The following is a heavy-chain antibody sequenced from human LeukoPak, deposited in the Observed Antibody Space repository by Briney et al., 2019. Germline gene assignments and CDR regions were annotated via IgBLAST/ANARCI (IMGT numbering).Heavy chain of an antibody. J-gene: IGHJ4*02. Sequence: GGSLRLSCAASGFTLSSYGMHWVRQAPGKGLEWVAVIWYDGSNKYYADSVKGRFTISRDNSKNTLYLQMNSLRAEDTAVYYCAKDRIAAAGISDYWGQGTLVTVSS. CDR1: GFTLSSYG. D-gene: IGHD6-13*01. CDR2: IWYDGSNK. V-gene: IGHV3-33*06. CDR3: AKDRIAAAGISDY.